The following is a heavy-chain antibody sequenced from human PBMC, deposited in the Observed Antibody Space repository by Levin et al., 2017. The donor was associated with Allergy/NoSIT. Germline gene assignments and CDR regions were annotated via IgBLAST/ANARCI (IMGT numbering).Heavy chain of an antibody. V-gene: IGHV1-69*13. J-gene: IGHJ6*03. CDR2: IIPIFGTA. D-gene: IGHD2-2*01. CDR3: ARSYCSSTSCYEIGGDYYYYYMDV. Sequence: SVKVSCKASGGTFSSYAISWVRQAPGQGLEWMGGIIPIFGTANYAQKFQGRVTITADESTSTAYMELSSLRSEDTAVYYCARSYCSSTSCYEIGGDYYYYYMDVWGKGTTVTVSS. CDR1: GGTFSSYA.